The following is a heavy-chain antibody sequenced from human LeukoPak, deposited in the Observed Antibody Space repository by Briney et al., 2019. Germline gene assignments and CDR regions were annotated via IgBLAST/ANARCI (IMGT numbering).Heavy chain of an antibody. Sequence: SETLSLTCAVYGGSFSGYYWSWIRQPPGKGLEWIGEINHSGSTNYNPSLKSRVTISVDTSKNQFSLKLSSVTAADTAVYYCARGRVYYDSSGYHRNYYFDYWGQGTLVTVSS. CDR1: GGSFSGYY. V-gene: IGHV4-34*01. D-gene: IGHD3-22*01. J-gene: IGHJ4*02. CDR2: INHSGST. CDR3: ARGRVYYDSSGYHRNYYFDY.